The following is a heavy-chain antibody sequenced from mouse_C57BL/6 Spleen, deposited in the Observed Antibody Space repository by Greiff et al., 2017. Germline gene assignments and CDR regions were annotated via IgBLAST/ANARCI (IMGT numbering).Heavy chain of an antibody. CDR2: ISNGGGST. CDR3: ARQGWLLYAMDY. D-gene: IGHD2-3*01. J-gene: IGHJ4*01. Sequence: EVQLVESGGGLVQPGGSLKLSCAASGFTFSDYYMYWVRQTPEKRLEWVAYISNGGGSTYYPDTVKGRFTISRDNAKNTLYLQMSRLKSEDTAMYYCARQGWLLYAMDYWGQGTSVTVSS. V-gene: IGHV5-12*01. CDR1: GFTFSDYY.